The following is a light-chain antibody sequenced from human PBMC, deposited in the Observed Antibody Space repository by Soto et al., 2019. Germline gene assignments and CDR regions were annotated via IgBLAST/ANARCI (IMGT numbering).Light chain of an antibody. CDR3: GTWDSSLSAGV. V-gene: IGLV1-51*02. Sequence: QAVVTQPPSVSAAPGQKVTISCSGSSSNIGKNYVSWYQQLPGTAPKLLIYEHDKRPSGIPDRFSGSKTGTSATLGITGLQTGDEADYYCGTWDSSLSAGVFGTGTKVTVL. CDR1: SSNIGKNY. J-gene: IGLJ1*01. CDR2: EHD.